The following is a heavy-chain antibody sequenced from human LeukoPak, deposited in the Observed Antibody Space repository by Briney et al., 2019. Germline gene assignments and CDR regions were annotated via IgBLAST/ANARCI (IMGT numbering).Heavy chain of an antibody. CDR3: ARATTSANYYMDV. Sequence: PSETLSLTCTVSGGSISSGGYYWSWIRQHTGKGLEWIGYIYYSGSTYYNPSLKSRVTISVDTSKNQFSLKLSSVTAADTAVYYCARATTSANYYMDVWGQGTLVTVSS. CDR1: GGSISSGGYY. V-gene: IGHV4-31*03. J-gene: IGHJ4*02. CDR2: IYYSGST. D-gene: IGHD1-1*01.